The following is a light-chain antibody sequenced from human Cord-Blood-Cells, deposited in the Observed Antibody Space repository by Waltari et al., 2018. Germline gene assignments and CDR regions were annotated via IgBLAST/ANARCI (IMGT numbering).Light chain of an antibody. CDR2: DVS. J-gene: IGLJ2*01. Sequence: QSALTQPASVSGSPGQSITISCTGTSSDVGGYNYVSWYQQPPGKAPKLMIYDVSNRPSGVSNRFSGSKSGNTASLTISGLQAEDEADYYWSSDTSSSTLVVFGGGTKLTVL. CDR1: SSDVGGYNY. CDR3: SSDTSSSTLVV. V-gene: IGLV2-14*01.